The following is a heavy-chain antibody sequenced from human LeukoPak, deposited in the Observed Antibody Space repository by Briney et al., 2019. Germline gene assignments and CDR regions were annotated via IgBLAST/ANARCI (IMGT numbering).Heavy chain of an antibody. CDR2: IYFSGTT. D-gene: IGHD4-23*01. CDR3: ARHRSDTGGKKGVNWFDP. Sequence: SETLSLTCSVSGGSINNYYWSWIWQPPGKGLEWLGNIYFSGTTDYNSSLKSRLTISVDTFKNQLSLNLQSVTAADTATYYCARHRSDTGGKKGVNWFDPWGQGTLVTVSS. V-gene: IGHV4-59*01. J-gene: IGHJ5*02. CDR1: GGSINNYY.